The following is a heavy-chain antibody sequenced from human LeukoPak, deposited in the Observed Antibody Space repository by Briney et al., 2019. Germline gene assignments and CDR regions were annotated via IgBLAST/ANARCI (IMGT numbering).Heavy chain of an antibody. D-gene: IGHD3-10*01. J-gene: IGHJ4*02. CDR1: GGTFNSYA. Sequence: SVKVSCKASGGTFNSYAISWVRQAPGQGLEWMGGIIPIFGTANYAQKFQGRVTITADESTSTAYMELSSLRSEDTAVYYCARDKGYYGSGSSAWCYWGQGTLVTVSS. V-gene: IGHV1-69*13. CDR3: ARDKGYYGSGSSAWCY. CDR2: IIPIFGTA.